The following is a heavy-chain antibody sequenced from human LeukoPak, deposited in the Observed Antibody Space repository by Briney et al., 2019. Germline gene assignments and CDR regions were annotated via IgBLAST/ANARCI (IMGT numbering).Heavy chain of an antibody. CDR3: ARDLQCGGDCHYDALDI. V-gene: IGHV3-7*01. CDR1: GFTFSSYW. CDR2: IKQDGSEE. J-gene: IGHJ3*02. Sequence: GGSLRLSCAASGFTFSSYWMSWARQAPGKGREWVANIKQDGSEEYYVDSVRGRFTISRDNAKNLLYLQMNSLRAEDTAVYYCARDLQCGGDCHYDALDIWGQGTLVTVSS. D-gene: IGHD2-21*02.